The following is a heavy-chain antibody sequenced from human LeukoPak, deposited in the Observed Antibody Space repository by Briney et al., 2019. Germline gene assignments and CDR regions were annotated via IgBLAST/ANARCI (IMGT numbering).Heavy chain of an antibody. CDR2: ISSRSTTI. J-gene: IGHJ5*02. Sequence: GGSLRLSCAASGFTFSTYSMNWVRQAPGKGLEWVSYISSRSTTIYYADSVKGRFTTSRDNAKNTLYLQMNSLRAEDTAVYYCAKAPYGYSSSWFDPWGQGTLVTVSS. CDR1: GFTFSTYS. D-gene: IGHD6-13*01. CDR3: AKAPYGYSSSWFDP. V-gene: IGHV3-48*01.